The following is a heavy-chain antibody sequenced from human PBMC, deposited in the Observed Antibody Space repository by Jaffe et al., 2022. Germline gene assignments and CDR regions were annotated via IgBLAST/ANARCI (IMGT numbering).Heavy chain of an antibody. CDR3: VRGLDWTYWADDY. V-gene: IGHV4-34*01. J-gene: IGHJ4*02. D-gene: IGHD3-9*01. CDR2: INHSGST. CDR1: GGSFSGYY. Sequence: QVQLQQWGAGLLKPSETLSLTCAVYGGSFSGYYWSWIRQPPGKGLEWIGEINHSGSTNYNPSLKSRVTISVDTSKNQFSLKLSSVTAADTAVYYCVRGLDWTYWADDYWGQGTLVTVSS.